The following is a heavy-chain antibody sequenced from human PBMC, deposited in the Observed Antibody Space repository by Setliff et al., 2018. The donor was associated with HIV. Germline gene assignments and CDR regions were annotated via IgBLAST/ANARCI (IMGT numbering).Heavy chain of an antibody. CDR1: GGAFSGYY. D-gene: IGHD3-22*01. V-gene: IGHV4-34*01. Sequence: SETLSLTCAVYGGAFSGYYWTWIRQSPGRGLEWIGEVNHKGVANYSPPLMRRATMAVDTSKKQFSLKLKSVTAADTAVYYCFLFYDDRSGFYWDWGQGTPVTVSS. CDR2: VNHKGVA. CDR3: FLFYDDRSGFYWD. J-gene: IGHJ4*02.